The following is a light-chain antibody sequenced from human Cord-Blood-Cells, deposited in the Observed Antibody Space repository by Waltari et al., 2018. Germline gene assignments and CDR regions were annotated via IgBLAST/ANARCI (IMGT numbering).Light chain of an antibody. CDR3: QSYDSSNSWV. V-gene: IGLV6-57*01. Sequence: NFMLTQPHSVSESPGTTVTLSCTRSSGSIASNSVQWYQQRPGSSPTTVSYEDNQRPSGVPDRFSGSIDSSSNSASLTISGLKTEDEADYYCQSYDSSNSWVFGGGTKLTVL. J-gene: IGLJ3*02. CDR1: SGSIASNS. CDR2: EDN.